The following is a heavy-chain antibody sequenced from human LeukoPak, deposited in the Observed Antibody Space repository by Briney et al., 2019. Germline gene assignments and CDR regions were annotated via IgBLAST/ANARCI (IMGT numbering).Heavy chain of an antibody. CDR1: GFTFSSYN. Sequence: NPGGSLRLSCAASGFTFSSYNMNWVRQAPGKGLEWVSSITSSSSHIYYADSVKGRFTISRDNAKNSLYLQMNSLRAEDTAVYYCARDDYYYYYYMDVWGKGTTVTVSS. J-gene: IGHJ6*03. CDR3: ARDDYYYYYYMDV. CDR2: ITSSSSHI. V-gene: IGHV3-21*01.